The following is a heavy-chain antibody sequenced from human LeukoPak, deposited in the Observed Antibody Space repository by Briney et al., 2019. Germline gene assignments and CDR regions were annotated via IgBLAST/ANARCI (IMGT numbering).Heavy chain of an antibody. CDR3: ATSGYGEDWFDP. Sequence: GASVKVSCKASVYTFTGYYMHWVRQPPGQGLEWMGWINPNSGGTNHAQKFQGRVTMTRDTSISTAYMELSRLRSDDTAVYYCATSGYGEDWFDPWGQGTLVTVSS. J-gene: IGHJ5*02. CDR1: VYTFTGYY. V-gene: IGHV1-2*02. CDR2: INPNSGGT. D-gene: IGHD5-12*01.